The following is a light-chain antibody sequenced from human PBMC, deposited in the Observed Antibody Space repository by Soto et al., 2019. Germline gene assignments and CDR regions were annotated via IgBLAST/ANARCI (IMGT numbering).Light chain of an antibody. CDR2: DVT. J-gene: IGLJ2*01. V-gene: IGLV2-14*01. Sequence: QFALTQPASVSGSPGQSITISWTGTSSDVGRFNYVSWYQQHPGNPPKLIIFDVTRRPSGVSNRFSGSKSGNAASLTISGLQAEDEANYYCSSFVGTSILVVFGGGTKLTVL. CDR3: SSFVGTSILVV. CDR1: SSDVGRFNY.